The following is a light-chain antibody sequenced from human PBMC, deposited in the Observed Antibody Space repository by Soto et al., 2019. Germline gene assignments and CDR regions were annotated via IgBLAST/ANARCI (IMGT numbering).Light chain of an antibody. CDR1: QSVSNSH. CDR3: QQYGKPPLP. V-gene: IGKV3-20*01. Sequence: DIVLTQSPGTLSLSPGERATLSCRASQSVSNSHLAWRQQKPGRAPRLLIFDVSSRAAGIPDRFSGSGSGTDCTHTISRLEPGDDAVYCWQQYGKPPLPVGGGTKVEIK. J-gene: IGKJ4*01. CDR2: DVS.